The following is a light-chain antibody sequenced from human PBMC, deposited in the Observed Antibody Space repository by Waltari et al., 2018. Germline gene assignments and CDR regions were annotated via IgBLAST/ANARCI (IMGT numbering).Light chain of an antibody. CDR1: QSISNW. J-gene: IGKJ3*01. V-gene: IGKV1-5*03. CDR2: QAY. CDR3: QQYNTYVT. Sequence: DIQMTQSPSTLSASLGDRVTITCRASQSISNWLAWYQQKPGKAPKLLIYQAYSLESGVPSRFSGSGSGTEFTLTISGLQPGDFATYYCQQYNTYVTFGPGTKVDIE.